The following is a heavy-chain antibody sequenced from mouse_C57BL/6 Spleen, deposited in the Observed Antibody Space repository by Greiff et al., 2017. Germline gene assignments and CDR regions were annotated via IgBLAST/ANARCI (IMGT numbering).Heavy chain of an antibody. CDR3: ARWGMDD. Sequence: QVQLQQPGAELVKPGASVKLSCKASGYNFTDYWMHWVKQRPGQGLEWIGMIHPNSGGTNYTAKFKGKATLTADKSSSTAYMQLSSLTSEDTAVYCCARWGMDDWGTGTSVTVSS. CDR1: GYNFTDYW. CDR2: IHPNSGGT. V-gene: IGHV1-64*01. J-gene: IGHJ4*01.